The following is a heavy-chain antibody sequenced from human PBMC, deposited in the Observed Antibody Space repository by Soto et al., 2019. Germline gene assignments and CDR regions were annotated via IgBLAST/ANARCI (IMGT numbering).Heavy chain of an antibody. J-gene: IGHJ3*01. D-gene: IGHD4-17*01. V-gene: IGHV1-69*01. CDR3: ASDYGEIDAFDL. CDR2: VIPTLATA. CDR1: GGPFNNHA. Sequence: QVQLVQSGAEVKKPGSSVKVSCKTSGGPFNNHAINWVRQAPGQGLEWVGLVIPTLATADYAQKFQGRVTMTADEVTNTAYMELSSLRADDTGVYYWASDYGEIDAFDLWGQGTLVTVSS.